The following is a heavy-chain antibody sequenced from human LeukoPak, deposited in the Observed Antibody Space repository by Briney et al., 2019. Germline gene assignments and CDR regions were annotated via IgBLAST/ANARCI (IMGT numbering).Heavy chain of an antibody. J-gene: IGHJ5*02. CDR3: ARGTYYYDSSGYYYWFDP. CDR1: GGSISSGDYY. V-gene: IGHV4-30-4*01. D-gene: IGHD3-22*01. CDR2: IYYSGST. Sequence: PSQTLSLTCTVSGGSISSGDYYWSWIRQPPGKGLEWIGYIYYSGSTYYNPSFKSRVTISVDTSKNQFSLKLSSVTAADTAVYYCARGTYYYDSSGYYYWFDPWGQGTLVTVSS.